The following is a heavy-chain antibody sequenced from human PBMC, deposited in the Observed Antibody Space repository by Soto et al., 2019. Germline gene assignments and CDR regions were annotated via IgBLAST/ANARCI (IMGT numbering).Heavy chain of an antibody. CDR2: SKSDATFT. Sequence: PGGSLRLSCAASGFRITDSWMHWVRQAPGKGLEWVSRSKSDATFTTYADSVKGRFTTSTDNTKNTLFLQMSSLRPEDTAIYYCTRSDWFDPWGQGTLVTSPQ. CDR3: TRSDWFDP. V-gene: IGHV3-74*01. CDR1: GFRITDSW. J-gene: IGHJ5*02.